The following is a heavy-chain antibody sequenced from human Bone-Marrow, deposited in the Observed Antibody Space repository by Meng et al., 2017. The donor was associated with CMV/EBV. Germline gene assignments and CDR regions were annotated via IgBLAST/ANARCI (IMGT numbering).Heavy chain of an antibody. D-gene: IGHD2-2*01. Sequence: GASMKFSCASSGFIFDDCGMNWVRQVPGKGLEWVSGINWNGISTDYADSMKGLFTTSRDNAKNSLYVQMNSLGTEDTALYYCARDRMSAARFDAFDIWGQGTMVTVSS. CDR3: ARDRMSAARFDAFDI. J-gene: IGHJ3*02. CDR1: GFIFDDCG. CDR2: INWNGIST. V-gene: IGHV3-20*04.